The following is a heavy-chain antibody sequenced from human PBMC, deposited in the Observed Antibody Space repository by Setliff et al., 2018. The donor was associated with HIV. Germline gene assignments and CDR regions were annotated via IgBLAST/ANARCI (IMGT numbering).Heavy chain of an antibody. D-gene: IGHD3-22*01. CDR1: GGSFSAYY. Sequence: ETLSLTCAVYGGSFSAYYWSWIRQPPGKGLEWIGEINHSGSTNYNPSLESRVTISVDTSKNQFSLKLSSVTAADTAVCYCARVRNGYYFQRLDYYYMDVWGKGTTVTVSS. V-gene: IGHV4-34*01. CDR2: INHSGST. J-gene: IGHJ6*03. CDR3: ARVRNGYYFQRLDYYYMDV.